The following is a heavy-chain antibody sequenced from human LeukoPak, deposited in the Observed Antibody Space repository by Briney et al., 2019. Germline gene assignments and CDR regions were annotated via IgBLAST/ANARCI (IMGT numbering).Heavy chain of an antibody. V-gene: IGHV3-23*01. Sequence: GGSLRLSCAAPGFTFSSYAMTWVRQASGKGLEWLSVVSGSGDTTFYTDSVKGRFTISRDNSKNTLYLQMNSLRVEDTAIYFCAIIYGSGNYCGDWGQGTLVTVSS. CDR1: GFTFSSYA. D-gene: IGHD3-10*01. CDR3: AIIYGSGNYCGD. J-gene: IGHJ4*02. CDR2: VSGSGDTT.